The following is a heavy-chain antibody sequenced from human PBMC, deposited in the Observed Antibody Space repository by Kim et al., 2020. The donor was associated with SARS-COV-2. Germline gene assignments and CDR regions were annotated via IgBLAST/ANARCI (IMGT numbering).Heavy chain of an antibody. V-gene: IGHV6-1*01. CDR1: GDSVSRNSAA. D-gene: IGHD6-13*01. J-gene: IGHJ3*01. CDR2: TYYRSRWYN. CDR3: ATDPLRDIAAAGPSKGSDAFDV. Sequence: SQTLSLTCALSGDSVSRNSAAWNWIRLSPSRGLEWLGRTYYRSRWYNEYAVSVKSRISITADTSNNQFSLQLSSVTPEDTAVYYCATDPLRDIAAAGPSKGSDAFDVWGQGTMVTVSS.